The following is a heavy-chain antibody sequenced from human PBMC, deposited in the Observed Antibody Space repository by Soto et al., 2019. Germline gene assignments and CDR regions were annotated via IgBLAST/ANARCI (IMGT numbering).Heavy chain of an antibody. CDR2: ISYDGSNK. V-gene: IGHV3-30-3*01. J-gene: IGHJ4*02. Sequence: QVQLVESGGGVVQPGRSLRLSCAASGFTFSSYAMHWVRQAPGKGLEWVAVISYDGSNKYYADSVKGRFTISRDNSKNTLYLQMNSLRAEDTAVYYCARDGGSIQHSYWGQGTLVTVSS. CDR1: GFTFSSYA. CDR3: ARDGGSIQHSY. D-gene: IGHD5-18*01.